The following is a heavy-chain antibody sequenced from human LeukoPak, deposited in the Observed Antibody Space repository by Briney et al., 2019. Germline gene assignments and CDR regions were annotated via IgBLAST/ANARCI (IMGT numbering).Heavy chain of an antibody. V-gene: IGHV1-2*02. CDR2: INPNSGGT. D-gene: IGHD3-9*01. Sequence: EASVKVSCKASGYTFTGYYMHWVRPAPGQGLEWMGWINPNSGGTNYAQNLQGRVTITADESTSTANMELSSLRSEDTAVYYCASGFSNYDILTGRHYYYYMDVWGKGTTVIISS. CDR3: ASGFSNYDILTGRHYYYYMDV. J-gene: IGHJ6*03. CDR1: GYTFTGYY.